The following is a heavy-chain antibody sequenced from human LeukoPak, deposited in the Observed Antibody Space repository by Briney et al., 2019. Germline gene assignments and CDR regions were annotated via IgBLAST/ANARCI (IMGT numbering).Heavy chain of an antibody. V-gene: IGHV1-2*02. D-gene: IGHD6-13*01. CDR2: INPNSGGT. CDR1: GYTFTAYY. Sequence: ASVNVSCKASGYTFTAYYMHGVRQAPGQGLEWMGWINPNSGGTNYAQKFQGRVTMTRDTSINTAYMELNRLTSDDTAVYYCATNFYSNSWSLTDWGQGTLVTVSS. J-gene: IGHJ4*02. CDR3: ATNFYSNSWSLTD.